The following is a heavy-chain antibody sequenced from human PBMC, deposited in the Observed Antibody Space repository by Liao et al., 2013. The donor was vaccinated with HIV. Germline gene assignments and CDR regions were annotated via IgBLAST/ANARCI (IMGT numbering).Heavy chain of an antibody. CDR1: GGSISSGDYY. CDR2: IYYSGST. D-gene: IGHD2-15*01. V-gene: IGHV4-30-4*08. CDR3: ARSMLLRPNWFDP. Sequence: QVQLQESGPGLVKPSQTLSLTCTVSGGSISSGDYYWSWIRQPPGKGLEWIGYIYYSGSTNYNPSLKSRVTISIDTSKNQFSLKLSSVTAADTAVYYCARSMLLRPNWFDPWGQGTLVTVSS. J-gene: IGHJ5*02.